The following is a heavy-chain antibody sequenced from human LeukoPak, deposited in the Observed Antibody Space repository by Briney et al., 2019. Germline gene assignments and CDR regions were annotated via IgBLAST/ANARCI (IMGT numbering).Heavy chain of an antibody. D-gene: IGHD6-13*01. CDR2: IYYSGST. V-gene: IGHV4-59*01. Sequence: SETLSLTCTVSGGSISTYYWSWVRQSPGKGLEWIGHIYYSGSTNYNPSLKSRVAMSVDTSKNQFSLKLSSVTAADTAVYYCARDAAAGTSWGQGTLVTVSS. J-gene: IGHJ4*02. CDR3: ARDAAAGTS. CDR1: GGSISTYY.